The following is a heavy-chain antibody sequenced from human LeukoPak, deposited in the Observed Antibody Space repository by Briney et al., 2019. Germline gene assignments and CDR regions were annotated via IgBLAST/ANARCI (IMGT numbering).Heavy chain of an antibody. CDR2: IYHSGTT. D-gene: IGHD3-22*01. CDR1: GDSISSNNW. Sequence: TSETLSLTCAVSGDSISSNNWWSWVRQPPGKGLEWVGEIYHSGTTNYRPSLKTRVTISLDKSKNQFSLRLTSVTAADTAVYYCAREGYYDSSGYSGFDYWGQGTLVTVSS. CDR3: AREGYYDSSGYSGFDY. V-gene: IGHV4-4*02. J-gene: IGHJ4*02.